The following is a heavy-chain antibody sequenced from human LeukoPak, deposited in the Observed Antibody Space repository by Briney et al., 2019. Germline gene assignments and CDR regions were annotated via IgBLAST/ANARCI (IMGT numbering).Heavy chain of an antibody. D-gene: IGHD5-18*01. CDR1: GGSFSGYY. CDR3: ARVGDTAMAPFAW. V-gene: IGHV4-34*01. CDR2: INHGGST. J-gene: IGHJ4*02. Sequence: SETLSLTCAVYGGSFSGYYWNWIRQPPGKGLEWIGEINHGGSTNYNPSLKSRVTISVDASKKQFSLQLRSVTAADAAVYYCARVGDTAMAPFAWWGQGTLVIVSS.